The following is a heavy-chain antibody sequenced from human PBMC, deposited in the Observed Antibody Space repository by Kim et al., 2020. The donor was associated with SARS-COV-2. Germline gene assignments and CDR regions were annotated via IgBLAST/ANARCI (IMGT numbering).Heavy chain of an antibody. V-gene: IGHV3-48*04. Sequence: GGSLRLSCAASGFIFSSNSMDWFRQAPGKGLEWVSYISNSGGTSYVDSVKGRFTISRDNAKNSLHLQMNSLRAEDTAVYYCAKREVGRVGFWGRGTLVTVSS. J-gene: IGHJ4*02. CDR3: AKREVGRVGF. D-gene: IGHD1-26*01. CDR1: GFIFSSNS. CDR2: ISNSGGT.